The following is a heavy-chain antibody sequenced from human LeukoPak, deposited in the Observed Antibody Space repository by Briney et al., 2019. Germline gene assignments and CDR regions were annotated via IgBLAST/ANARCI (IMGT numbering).Heavy chain of an antibody. CDR1: GGSISSGDYY. CDR3: ARSPRPRRDGYSMIDY. D-gene: IGHD5-24*01. Sequence: PSETLSLTCTVSGGSISSGDYYWSWIHQPPGKGLEWIGYIYYSGSTYYNPSLKSRVTISVDTSKNQFSLKLSSVTAADTAVYYCARSPRPRRDGYSMIDYWGQGTLVTVSS. CDR2: IYYSGST. V-gene: IGHV4-30-4*08. J-gene: IGHJ4*02.